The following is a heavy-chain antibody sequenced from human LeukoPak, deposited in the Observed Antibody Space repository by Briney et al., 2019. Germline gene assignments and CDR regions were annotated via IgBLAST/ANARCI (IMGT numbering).Heavy chain of an antibody. V-gene: IGHV3-30*18. D-gene: IGHD3-3*01. Sequence: GGSLRLSCAASGFTFSSYGMHWVRQAPGKGLEWVAVISYDGSNKYYADSVKGRFTISRDNSKNTLYLQMNSLRAEDTAVYYCEKDGSYDSYYFDYWGQGTLVTVSS. CDR3: EKDGSYDSYYFDY. J-gene: IGHJ4*02. CDR2: ISYDGSNK. CDR1: GFTFSSYG.